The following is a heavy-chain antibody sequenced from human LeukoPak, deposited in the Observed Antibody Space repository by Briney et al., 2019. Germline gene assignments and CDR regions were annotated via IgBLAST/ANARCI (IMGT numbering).Heavy chain of an antibody. CDR3: AKGSSGWYGYFDY. D-gene: IGHD6-19*01. V-gene: IGHV3-23*01. CDR1: GFTFSSYA. Sequence: GGSLRLSCAASGFTFSSYAMSWVRQAPGKGLEWVSVISGSGGSTYYADSVKGRFTISRDNSKNTLYLQMNSLRAEDTAVYYCAKGSSGWYGYFDYWGQGTLVTVSS. J-gene: IGHJ4*02. CDR2: ISGSGGST.